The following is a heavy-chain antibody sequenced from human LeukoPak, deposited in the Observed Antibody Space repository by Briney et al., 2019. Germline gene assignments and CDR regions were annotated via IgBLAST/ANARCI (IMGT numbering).Heavy chain of an antibody. V-gene: IGHV3-7*01. CDR2: IKEDGGEA. Sequence: GGSLRLSCETSGFTFSSYWMTWVRQAPGKGLEWVANIKEDGGEANYVGSVKGRFTVSRDNAKQSLYLQMNSLRAEDTAVYYCAREREVTVLRFPDYWGQGTLVTVSS. CDR3: AREREVTVLRFPDY. CDR1: GFTFSSYW. D-gene: IGHD3-3*01. J-gene: IGHJ4*02.